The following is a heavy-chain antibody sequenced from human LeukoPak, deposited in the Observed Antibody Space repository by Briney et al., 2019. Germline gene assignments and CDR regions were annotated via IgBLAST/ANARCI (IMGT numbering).Heavy chain of an antibody. D-gene: IGHD6-13*01. V-gene: IGHV1-18*01. J-gene: IGHJ4*02. CDR2: ISAYNGNT. CDR3: TRDLPYSSSWESIDY. CDR1: GYTFTSYG. Sequence: ASVKVSCKASGYTFTSYGISWVRQAPGQGLEWMGWISAYNGNTNYAQKLQGRVTMTTDTSTSTAYMELRGLRSDDTAVYYCTRDLPYSSSWESIDYWGQGTLVTVSS.